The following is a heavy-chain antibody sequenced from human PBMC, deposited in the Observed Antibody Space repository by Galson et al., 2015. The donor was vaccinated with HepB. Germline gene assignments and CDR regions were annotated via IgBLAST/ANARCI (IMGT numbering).Heavy chain of an antibody. V-gene: IGHV1-24*01. J-gene: IGHJ4*02. Sequence: SVKVSCKVSGYTLTELSMHWVRQAPGKGLEWMGGFDPEDGETIYAQKFQGRVTMTEDTSTDTAYMELSSLRSEDTAVYYCATAVTVRESYFDYWGQGTLVTVSS. CDR1: GYTLTELS. CDR3: ATAVTVRESYFDY. CDR2: FDPEDGET. D-gene: IGHD4-17*01.